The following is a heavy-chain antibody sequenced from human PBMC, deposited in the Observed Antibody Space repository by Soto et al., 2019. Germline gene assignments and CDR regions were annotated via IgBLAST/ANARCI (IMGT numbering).Heavy chain of an antibody. CDR3: ARESHDILTGPPWVWYFDL. CDR1: GGSFSGYY. D-gene: IGHD3-9*01. Sequence: QVQLQQWGAGPLRPLETLSLTCGVSGGSFSGYYWAWIRQSPGKGLEWIGEIHDRGSINYNPSLKSRVSISVDKSKNHYSLNLRSVTAAVTAVYYCARESHDILTGPPWVWYFDLWGRGTPVTVSS. CDR2: IHDRGSI. V-gene: IGHV4-34*01. J-gene: IGHJ2*01.